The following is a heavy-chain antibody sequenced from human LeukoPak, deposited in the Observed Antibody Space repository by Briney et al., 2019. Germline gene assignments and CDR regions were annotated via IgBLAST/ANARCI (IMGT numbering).Heavy chain of an antibody. J-gene: IGHJ6*03. V-gene: IGHV4-39*07. Sequence: SETLSLTCTVSGGSISSRTYYWGWIRQPPGKGLEWIGTIYYSGTPYYNPSLKSRVTISLDTSKNQFSLKLSSVTAADTAIYYCARDFSSSSTVYYYYMDVWGKGTTVTVSS. D-gene: IGHD6-6*01. CDR2: IYYSGTP. CDR3: ARDFSSSSTVYYYYMDV. CDR1: GGSISSRTYY.